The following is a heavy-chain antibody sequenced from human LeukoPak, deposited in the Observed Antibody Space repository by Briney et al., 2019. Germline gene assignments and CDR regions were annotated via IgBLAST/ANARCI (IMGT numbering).Heavy chain of an antibody. CDR2: ISYDGSNK. CDR1: GFTFSSYG. D-gene: IGHD5-18*01. V-gene: IGHV3-30*18. J-gene: IGHJ4*02. Sequence: GRSLTLSCAASGFTFSSYGMHWVRQAPGKGLEWGAFISYDGSNKYYADSVKGRFTISRDNSKNTLYLQMNSLRAEDTAVYYCAKDLVTGYSYGRIGYWGQGTLVTVSS. CDR3: AKDLVTGYSYGRIGY.